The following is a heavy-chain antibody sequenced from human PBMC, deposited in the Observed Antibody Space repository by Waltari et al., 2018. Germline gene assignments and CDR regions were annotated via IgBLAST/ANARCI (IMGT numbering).Heavy chain of an antibody. Sequence: QLQLQQSGPGLVKPSQTLSLACSLSGDSISGSYYWNWVRQTAGEGLEWLGYIYSSGSTKHNPSLQSRATISIVNKTQFSLNLAAVTAADTAVYYCARSDVVVAPARNNYYFPMEVWGQGTTVTVSS. CDR1: GDSISGSYY. V-gene: IGHV4-61*09. CDR3: ARSDVVVAPARNNYYFPMEV. CDR2: IYSSGST. D-gene: IGHD2-21*01. J-gene: IGHJ6*03.